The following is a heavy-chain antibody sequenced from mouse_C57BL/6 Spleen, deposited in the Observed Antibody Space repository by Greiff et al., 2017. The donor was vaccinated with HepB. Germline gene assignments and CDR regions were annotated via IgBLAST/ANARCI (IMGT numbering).Heavy chain of an antibody. CDR2: IYPGDGDT. V-gene: IGHV1-82*01. J-gene: IGHJ2*01. Sequence: VQLQESGPELVKPGASVKISCKASGYAFSSSWMNWVKQRPGKGLEWIGRIYPGDGDTNYNGKFKGKATLTADKSSSTAYMQLSSLTSEDSAVYFCARGIWVYFDYWGQGTTLTVSS. CDR3: ARGIWVYFDY. CDR1: GYAFSSSW.